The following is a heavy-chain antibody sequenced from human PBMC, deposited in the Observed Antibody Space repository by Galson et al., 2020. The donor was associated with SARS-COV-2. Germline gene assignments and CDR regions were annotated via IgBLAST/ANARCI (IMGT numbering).Heavy chain of an antibody. V-gene: IGHV2-5*02. Sequence: KMSGPTLVKPTQTLTLTCTFSGFSLSTTAVGVAWIRQPPGKALEWLAIIYWDDDKRYSPALRNRLTITKDTAKNEVVLTMTKMDPVDTATYYWAHRRVNYSWYYVIFDYWGQGTLVTVSS. J-gene: IGHJ4*02. CDR1: GFSLSTTAVG. CDR3: AHRRVNYSWYYVIFDY. D-gene: IGHD1-7*01. CDR2: IYWDDDK.